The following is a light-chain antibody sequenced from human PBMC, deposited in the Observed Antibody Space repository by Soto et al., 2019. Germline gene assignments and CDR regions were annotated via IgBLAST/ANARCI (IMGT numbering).Light chain of an antibody. CDR3: QQYGTSSWT. Sequence: IVLTQSPGTLSLSPGERATLSCRASQSISSSYLAWFQQKLGQAPRLLIYGASSRATGIPDRFSGSGSGTDFTLTISRREPEDFAVYYCQQYGTSSWTFGQGTKVEIK. J-gene: IGKJ1*01. V-gene: IGKV3-20*01. CDR1: QSISSSY. CDR2: GAS.